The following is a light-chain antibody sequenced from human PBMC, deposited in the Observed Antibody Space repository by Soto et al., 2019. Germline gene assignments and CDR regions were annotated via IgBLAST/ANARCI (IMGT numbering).Light chain of an antibody. CDR2: DVS. CDR1: SSDVGGYIY. V-gene: IGLV2-11*02. J-gene: IGLJ3*02. Sequence: QSVLTQPRSVSGSPGQSVTISCTGTSSDVGGYIYVSWYQQYPAKAPKVMIYDVSRRPSGVPDRFSGSKSGNTASLTISGLQAEDDAVYYCCSYAGNKTVVFGGGTKLTVL. CDR3: CSYAGNKTVV.